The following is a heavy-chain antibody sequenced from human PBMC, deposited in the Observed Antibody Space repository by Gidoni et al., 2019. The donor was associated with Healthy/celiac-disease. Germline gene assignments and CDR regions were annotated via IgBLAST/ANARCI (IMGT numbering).Heavy chain of an antibody. Sequence: EVQLVESGGGLVQPGGSLSLSCAASGFTFSSYSMNWVRQAPGKGLEWVSYISSSSSTIYYADSVKGRFTISRDNAKNSLYLQMNSLRDEDTAVYYCARDRPRGAAATRGGMDVWGQGTTVTVSS. D-gene: IGHD6-13*01. CDR1: GFTFSSYS. CDR2: ISSSSSTI. CDR3: ARDRPRGAAATRGGMDV. V-gene: IGHV3-48*02. J-gene: IGHJ6*02.